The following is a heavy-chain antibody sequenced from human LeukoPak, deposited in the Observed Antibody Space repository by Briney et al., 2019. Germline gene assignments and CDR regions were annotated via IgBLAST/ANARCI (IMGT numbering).Heavy chain of an antibody. D-gene: IGHD2-15*01. CDR3: ASFLIYCSGGSCYDYFDY. CDR1: GGSISSYY. Sequence: SETLSLTCTVSGGSISSYYWSWIRQPPGKGLEWIGEIDHSGSTNYNPSLKSRVTISVDTSKNQFSLKLSSVTAADTAAYYCASFLIYCSGGSCYDYFDYWGQGTLVTVSS. V-gene: IGHV4-34*01. CDR2: IDHSGST. J-gene: IGHJ4*02.